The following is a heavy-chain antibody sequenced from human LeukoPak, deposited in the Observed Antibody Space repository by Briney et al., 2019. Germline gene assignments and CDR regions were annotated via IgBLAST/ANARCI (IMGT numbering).Heavy chain of an antibody. CDR1: GGSISSYY. CDR2: IYYSGST. CDR3: ARARDCSGGSCPQHYYYYYYMDV. V-gene: IGHV4-59*12. J-gene: IGHJ6*03. Sequence: PSETLSLTCTVSGGSISSYYWSWIRQPPGKGLEWIGYIYYSGSTNYNPSLKSRVTISVDTSKNQFSLKLSSVTAADTAVYYCARARDCSGGSCPQHYYYYYYMDVWGKGTTVTVSS. D-gene: IGHD2-15*01.